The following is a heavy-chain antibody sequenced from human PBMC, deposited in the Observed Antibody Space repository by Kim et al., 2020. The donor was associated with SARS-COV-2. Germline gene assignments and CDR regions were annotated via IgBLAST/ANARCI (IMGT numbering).Heavy chain of an antibody. D-gene: IGHD3-10*01. CDR3: ALTYYYGSGSYYKTYYLDY. Sequence: GRFTISRDNSKNTLYLQMNSLRAEDTAVYYCALTYYYGSGSYYKTYYLDYWGQGTLVTVSS. V-gene: IGHV3-23*01. J-gene: IGHJ4*02.